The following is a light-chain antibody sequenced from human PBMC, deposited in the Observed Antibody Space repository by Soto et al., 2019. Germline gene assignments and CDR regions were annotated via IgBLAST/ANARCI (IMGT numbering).Light chain of an antibody. CDR2: WAS. J-gene: IGKJ4*01. Sequence: DIVMTQSPDSLAVSLGERATINCKSSQSVLHSSNNKNYLAWYQQKPGQAPKVLIYWASTRESGVPDRFSGSGSGTDFTLTISSLQAEYVAVYYWQQYYSTPLTFGGGTKVEIK. CDR3: QQYYSTPLT. CDR1: QSVLHSSNNKNY. V-gene: IGKV4-1*01.